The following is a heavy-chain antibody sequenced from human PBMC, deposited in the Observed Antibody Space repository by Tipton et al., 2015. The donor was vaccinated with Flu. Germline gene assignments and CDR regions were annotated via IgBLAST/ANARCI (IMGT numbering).Heavy chain of an antibody. Sequence: GLVKPSETLSLTCSVSGGSISSYYWSWIRQPAGKGLEWIGRIHTSGTTYYKPSLKSRVTISVDTSKNHFSLKVRSVTAADTAVYFCARAESSVWAGYYYGLDVWGQGTTVTVSS. V-gene: IGHV4-4*07. D-gene: IGHD6-19*01. J-gene: IGHJ6*02. CDR2: IHTSGTT. CDR3: ARAESSVWAGYYYGLDV. CDR1: GGSISSYY.